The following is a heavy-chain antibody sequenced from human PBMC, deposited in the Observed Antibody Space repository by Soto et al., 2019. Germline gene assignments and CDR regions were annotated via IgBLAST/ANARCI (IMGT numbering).Heavy chain of an antibody. D-gene: IGHD3-10*01. CDR3: ARDVASPGGDYFDS. V-gene: IGHV3-21*06. CDR2: ISTGGAYM. J-gene: IGHJ4*02. Sequence: EVQLVESGGGLVKAGGYLRLFCTASGFTFRNYNMNWVRQAPGKGLEWVSSISTGGAYMFYADSVKGRFTISRDNAQNSLFLQIDSPRAEDTAVYYCARDVASPGGDYFDSWGQGTLVTVS. CDR1: GFTFRNYN.